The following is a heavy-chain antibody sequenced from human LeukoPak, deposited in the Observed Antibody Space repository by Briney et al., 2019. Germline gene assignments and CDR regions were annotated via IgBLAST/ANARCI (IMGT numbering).Heavy chain of an antibody. CDR1: GFTFSGYG. J-gene: IGHJ4*02. D-gene: IGHD2-21*01. CDR2: IRYDGSNK. Sequence: GGSLRLSCTASGFTFSGYGMHWVRQAPGKGLEWVAFIRYDGSNKYYADSVKGRFTISRDNSKNTLYLQMNSLRVEDAAVYYCARAPVTSCRGAYCYPFDYWGQGTLVTVSS. CDR3: ARAPVTSCRGAYCYPFDY. V-gene: IGHV3-30*02.